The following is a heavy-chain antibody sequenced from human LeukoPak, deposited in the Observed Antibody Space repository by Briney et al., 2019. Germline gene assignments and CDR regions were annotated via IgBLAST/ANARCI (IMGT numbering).Heavy chain of an antibody. V-gene: IGHV4-30-4*08. J-gene: IGHJ4*02. Sequence: SQTLSLTCTVSGGSISSGDYYWSWIRQPPGKGLEWIGYIYYSGSTYYNPSLKSRVTISVDTSKNQFSLKLSSVTAADTAVYYCARGIPYSYGPQYFDYWGQGTLVTVSS. CDR3: ARGIPYSYGPQYFDY. CDR1: GGSISSGDYY. D-gene: IGHD5-18*01. CDR2: IYYSGST.